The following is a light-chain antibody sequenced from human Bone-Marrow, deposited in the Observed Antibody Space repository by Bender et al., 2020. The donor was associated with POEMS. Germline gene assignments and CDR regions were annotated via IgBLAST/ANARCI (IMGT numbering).Light chain of an antibody. J-gene: IGLJ2*01. V-gene: IGLV2-23*02. CDR2: EVN. Sequence: QSALTQPASISGSPGQAITISCTGTSRDVGSSNLVSWYQQYPGRAPKVVIYEVNKWPSGVSNRFSGSKSGNTASLTISGLQAEDEADYYCCSYAGSVVFGGGTKLTVL. CDR1: SRDVGSSNL. CDR3: CSYAGSVV.